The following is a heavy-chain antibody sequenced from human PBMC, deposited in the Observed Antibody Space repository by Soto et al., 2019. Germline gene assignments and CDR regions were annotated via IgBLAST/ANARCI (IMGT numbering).Heavy chain of an antibody. V-gene: IGHV4-34*01. J-gene: IGHJ6*02. CDR3: ARVLDVLLWFGDRQYGMDV. CDR2: INHSGST. CDR1: GGSFSGYY. D-gene: IGHD3-10*01. Sequence: QVQLQQWGAGLLKPSETLSLTCAVYGGSFSGYYWSWIRQPPGKGLEWIGEINHSGSTNYNPSLKSRVTISVDTSKNQFSLKLSSVTAADTAVYYCARVLDVLLWFGDRQYGMDVWGQGTTVTVSS.